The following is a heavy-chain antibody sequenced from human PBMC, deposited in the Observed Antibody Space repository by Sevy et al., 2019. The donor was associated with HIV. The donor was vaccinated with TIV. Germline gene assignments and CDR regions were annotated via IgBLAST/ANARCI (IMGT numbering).Heavy chain of an antibody. J-gene: IGHJ6*02. V-gene: IGHV3-21*01. CDR3: VQEIGAKNHV. Sequence: GESLKISCAASGFTFSVYSMNWVRQAPGKGLEWVPSISSSFDINYADSLKGRITVSRDNAKNELYLQRNSLRADDTAVYYCVQEIGAKNHVWGQGTTVTVS. CDR1: GFTFSVYS. D-gene: IGHD3-22*01. CDR2: ISSSFDI.